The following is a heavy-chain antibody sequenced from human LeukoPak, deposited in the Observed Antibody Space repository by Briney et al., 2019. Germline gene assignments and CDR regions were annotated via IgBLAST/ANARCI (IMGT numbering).Heavy chain of an antibody. CDR3: MAESYGSDNWFDP. D-gene: IGHD3-10*01. Sequence: PGRSLRLSCAASGFTFDDYAMHWVRQAPGKGLEWVSGISWNSGSIGYADSVKGRFTISRDNAKNSLYLQMNSLRAEDTALYYCMAESYGSDNWFDPWGQGTLVTVSS. CDR1: GFTFDDYA. V-gene: IGHV3-9*01. J-gene: IGHJ5*02. CDR2: ISWNSGSI.